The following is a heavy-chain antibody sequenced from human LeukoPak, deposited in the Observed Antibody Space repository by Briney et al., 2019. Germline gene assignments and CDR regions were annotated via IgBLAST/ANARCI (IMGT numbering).Heavy chain of an antibody. D-gene: IGHD2-15*01. Sequence: TASETLSLTCTVSGGSIGSYFWSWVRQPPGKGLEWIGYIFYSESTNYNSSLKSRVTISLDTSKNQFSLKLGSVTAADTAVYYCAGVAATASFDYWGQGTLVTVSS. CDR2: IFYSEST. CDR3: AGVAATASFDY. CDR1: GGSIGSYF. J-gene: IGHJ4*02. V-gene: IGHV4-59*01.